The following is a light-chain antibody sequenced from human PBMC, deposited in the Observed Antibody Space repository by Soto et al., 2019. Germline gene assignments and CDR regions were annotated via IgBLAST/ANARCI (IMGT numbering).Light chain of an antibody. CDR2: KAS. CDR1: QSISSW. CDR3: QHYNSYPWT. V-gene: IGKV1-5*03. J-gene: IGKJ1*01. Sequence: DLQMTQSPSTLSASVGDRATITCRASQSISSWLAWYQQKPGKAPKLLIYKASSLESGVPSRFSGSGSGTEFTLTISSLQPDDFATYYCQHYNSYPWTFGQGTKVEIK.